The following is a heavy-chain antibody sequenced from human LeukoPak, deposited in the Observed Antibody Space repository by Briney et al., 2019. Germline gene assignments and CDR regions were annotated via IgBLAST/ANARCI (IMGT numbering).Heavy chain of an antibody. V-gene: IGHV3-7*01. CDR1: GFTFSSYE. CDR3: ARGFDPVVRGYFF. Sequence: GGSLRLSCVVSGFTFSSYEMNWVRQGPGKGLEWVASIKQSGNEKNYVDSVKGRFTISRDNAKNTLYLQMNSLSAEDTAVYYCARGFDPVVRGYFFWGQGTLVTASS. CDR2: IKQSGNEK. D-gene: IGHD3-10*01. J-gene: IGHJ4*02.